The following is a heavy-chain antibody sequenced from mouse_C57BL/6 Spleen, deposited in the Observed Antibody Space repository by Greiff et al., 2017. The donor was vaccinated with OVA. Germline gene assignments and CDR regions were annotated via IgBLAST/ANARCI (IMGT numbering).Heavy chain of an antibody. CDR2: IYPGDGDT. J-gene: IGHJ4*01. Sequence: QVQLQQSGAELVKPGASVKISCKASGYAFSSYWMNWVKQRPGKGLEWIGQIYPGDGDTNYNGKFKGKATLTADKSSSTAYMQLSSLTSEDSAVYFCARRSNYVGDYAMDYWGQGTSVTVSS. D-gene: IGHD2-5*01. CDR1: GYAFSSYW. V-gene: IGHV1-80*01. CDR3: ARRSNYVGDYAMDY.